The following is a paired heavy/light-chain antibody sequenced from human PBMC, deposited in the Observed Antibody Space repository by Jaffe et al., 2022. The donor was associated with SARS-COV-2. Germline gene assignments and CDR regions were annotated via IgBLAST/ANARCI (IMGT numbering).Light chain of an antibody. CDR3: YSTDSSGNHWV. Sequence: SYELTQPPSVSVSPGQTARITCSGDALPKKYPYWYQQKSGQAPVLVIYEDSKRPSGIPERFSGSSSGTMATLTISGAQVEDEADYYCYSTDSSGNHWVFGGGTKLTVL. CDR2: EDS. J-gene: IGLJ3*02. CDR1: ALPKKY. V-gene: IGLV3-10*01.
Heavy chain of an antibody. V-gene: IGHV3-15*01. D-gene: IGHD3-9*01. CDR1: GFTFSNAW. CDR2: IKSKTDGGTT. Sequence: EVQLVESGGGLVKPGGSLRLSCAASGFTFSNAWMSWVRQAPGKGLEWVGRIKSKTDGGTTDYAAPVKGRFTISRDDSKNTLYLQMNSLKTEDTAVYYCTTDPYYDILTGYPPFDYWGQGTLVTVSS. CDR3: TTDPYYDILTGYPPFDY. J-gene: IGHJ4*02.